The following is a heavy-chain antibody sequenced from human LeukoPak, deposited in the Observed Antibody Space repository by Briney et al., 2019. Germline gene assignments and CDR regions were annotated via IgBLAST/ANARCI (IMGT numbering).Heavy chain of an antibody. V-gene: IGHV3-74*01. CDR2: INSDEGST. Sequence: PGGSLRLSCAASGFTFSTYWMHWVRQAPGKGLVWVSRINSDEGSTTYADSVKGRFTISRDNAKNTLYLQMNSLRAEDTAVYYCAKSRRAYCSGGSCFELWDYWGQGTLVTVSS. D-gene: IGHD2-15*01. CDR1: GFTFSTYW. CDR3: AKSRRAYCSGGSCFELWDY. J-gene: IGHJ4*02.